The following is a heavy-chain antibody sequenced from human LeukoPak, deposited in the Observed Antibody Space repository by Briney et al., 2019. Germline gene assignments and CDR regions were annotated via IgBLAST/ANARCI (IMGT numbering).Heavy chain of an antibody. J-gene: IGHJ4*02. D-gene: IGHD6-19*01. CDR1: GFTFSRYW. Sequence: GGSLRLSCAASGFTFSRYWMSWVRQAPGKGLEWVANIKQDGSEKSYVDSVKGRSTISRDNGKKSLYLHMNSLRAEDTAVYYCATSGWYFFDSWGQGTLVTVSS. V-gene: IGHV3-7*01. CDR2: IKQDGSEK. CDR3: ATSGWYFFDS.